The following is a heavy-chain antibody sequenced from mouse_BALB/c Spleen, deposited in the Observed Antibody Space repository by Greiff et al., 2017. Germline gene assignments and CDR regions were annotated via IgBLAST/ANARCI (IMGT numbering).Heavy chain of an antibody. CDR2: ISSASSTI. V-gene: IGHV5-17*02. D-gene: IGHD1-1*01. Sequence: DVMLVESGGGLVQPGGSRKLSCAASGFTFSSFGMHWVRQAPEKGLEWVAYISSASSTIYYADTVKGRFTISRDNPKNTLFLQMTSLRSEDTAMYYCARSDYYGSFYYFDYWGQGTTLTVSS. J-gene: IGHJ2*01. CDR1: GFTFSSFG. CDR3: ARSDYYGSFYYFDY.